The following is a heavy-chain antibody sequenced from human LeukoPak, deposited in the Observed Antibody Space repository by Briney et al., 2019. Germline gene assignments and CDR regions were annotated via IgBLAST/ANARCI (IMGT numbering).Heavy chain of an antibody. Sequence: GESLKISCKGSGYSFTSYWIGWVRQMPGKGLEWMGIIYPGDSDTRYSPSFQGQVTISADKSISTAYLQWSSLKASDTAMYYCARTVVVTAIHGVSDAFDIWGQGTMVTVSS. V-gene: IGHV5-51*01. CDR2: IYPGDSDT. D-gene: IGHD2-21*02. CDR3: ARTVVVTAIHGVSDAFDI. CDR1: GYSFTSYW. J-gene: IGHJ3*02.